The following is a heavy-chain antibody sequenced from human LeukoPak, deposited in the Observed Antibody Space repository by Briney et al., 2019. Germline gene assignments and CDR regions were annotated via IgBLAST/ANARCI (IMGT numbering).Heavy chain of an antibody. Sequence: PSETLSLTCTVSDGSIRTYYWSWIRQPPGKGLEWIGYISYSGSTNFNPSLKSRVTISVDTSKNRFSLKLSSVTAADTAVYYCAREGTAGTNLNWFDPWGQGTLVTVSS. J-gene: IGHJ5*02. CDR3: AREGTAGTNLNWFDP. CDR2: ISYSGST. V-gene: IGHV4-59*01. D-gene: IGHD1-1*01. CDR1: DGSIRTYY.